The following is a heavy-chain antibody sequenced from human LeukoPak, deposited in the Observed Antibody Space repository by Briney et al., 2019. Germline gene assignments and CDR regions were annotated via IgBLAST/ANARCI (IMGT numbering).Heavy chain of an antibody. D-gene: IGHD3/OR15-3a*01. J-gene: IGHJ5*02. CDR3: ARLDEWFDP. CDR2: IYYSGST. Sequence: SETLSLTCTVSGGSITSYYWSWIRQPPGMGLEYIGYIYYSGSTNYNPSLKSRVTISVDTSKNHFSLKLYSVTAADTAVYYCARLDEWFDPWGQGTLVTVSS. CDR1: GGSITSYY. V-gene: IGHV4-59*08.